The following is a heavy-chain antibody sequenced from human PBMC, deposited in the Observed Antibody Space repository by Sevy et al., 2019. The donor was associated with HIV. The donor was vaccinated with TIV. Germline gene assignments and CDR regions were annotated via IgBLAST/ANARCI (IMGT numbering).Heavy chain of an antibody. Sequence: GGSLRLSCAASGFTVSDNYMAWVRLAPGKGLEWVSAISGSGGSTYYADSVKGRFTISRDNSKNTLYLQMNSLRAEDTAVYYCAKEYYYDSSGSVGAFDIWGQGTMVTVSS. CDR3: AKEYYYDSSGSVGAFDI. CDR1: GFTVSDNY. CDR2: ISGSGGST. D-gene: IGHD3-22*01. V-gene: IGHV3-23*01. J-gene: IGHJ3*02.